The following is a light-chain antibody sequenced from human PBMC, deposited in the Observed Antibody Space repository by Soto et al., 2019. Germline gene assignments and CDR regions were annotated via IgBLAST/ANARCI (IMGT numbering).Light chain of an antibody. CDR1: QRVSNNY. Sequence: EVVLTQSPGTLSLSPGERATLSCRASQRVSNNYLAWDQQKPGQAPRHLIFGSSDKATGIPDRFSGSGSGTDFALTISRLEPEDFAIHYCKQYGSSPPYTFGLGTKLEIK. CDR3: KQYGSSPPYT. CDR2: GSS. V-gene: IGKV3-20*01. J-gene: IGKJ2*01.